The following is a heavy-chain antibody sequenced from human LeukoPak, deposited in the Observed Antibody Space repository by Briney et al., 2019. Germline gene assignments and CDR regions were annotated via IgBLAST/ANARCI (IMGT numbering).Heavy chain of an antibody. CDR2: IKQDGSEK. D-gene: IGHD1-14*01. CDR3: ARTGTPRAIYYFDY. V-gene: IGHV3-7*01. J-gene: IGHJ4*02. CDR1: GFTFSSYW. Sequence: GSLRLSCAASGFTFSSYWMSWVRQAPGKGLEWVANIKQDGSEKYYVDSVKGRFTISRDNAKNSLYLQMNSLRAEDTAVYYCARTGTPRAIYYFDYWGQGTLVTVS.